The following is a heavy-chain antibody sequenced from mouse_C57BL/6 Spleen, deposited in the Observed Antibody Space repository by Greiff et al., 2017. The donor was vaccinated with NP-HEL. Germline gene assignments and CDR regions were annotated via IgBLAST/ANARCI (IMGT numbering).Heavy chain of an antibody. D-gene: IGHD3-3*01. CDR1: GFTFSSYA. CDR3: ARDGTDAY. V-gene: IGHV5-4*01. CDR2: ISDGGSYT. Sequence: EVKLVESGGGLVKPGGSLKLSCAASGFTFSSYAMSWVRQTPEKRLEWVATISDGGSYTYYPDNVKGRFTISRDNAKNNLYLQMSHLKSEDTAMYYCARDGTDAYWGQGTLVTVSA. J-gene: IGHJ3*01.